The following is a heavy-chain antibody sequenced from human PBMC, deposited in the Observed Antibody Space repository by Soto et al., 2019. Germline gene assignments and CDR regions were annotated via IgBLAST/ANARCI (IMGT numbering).Heavy chain of an antibody. CDR2: IWYDGSNK. CDR3: ARGGNNGWSLDY. J-gene: IGHJ4*02. D-gene: IGHD6-19*01. Sequence: QVQLVESGGGVVQPGMSLRLSCASSGFTFSNYAMHWVRQTPGKGLEWVAIIWYDGSNKFYADSVEGRFTISRDNSKDMLYLQFNSLRAEDTAVYYCARGGNNGWSLDYWCQGTLVTVSS. V-gene: IGHV3-33*01. CDR1: GFTFSNYA.